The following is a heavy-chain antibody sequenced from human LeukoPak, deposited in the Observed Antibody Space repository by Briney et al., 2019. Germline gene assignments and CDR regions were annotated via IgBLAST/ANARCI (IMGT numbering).Heavy chain of an antibody. Sequence: GGSLRLSCAASGFTFTAYWMSWVRQAPGKGLEWVANIKQDESVKHYVDSVKGRFTISRDNSKNTLYLQMNSLRAEDTAVYYCARQGDFWSGYPSDYWGQGTLVTVSS. V-gene: IGHV3-7*01. D-gene: IGHD3-3*01. CDR2: IKQDESVK. J-gene: IGHJ4*02. CDR1: GFTFTAYW. CDR3: ARQGDFWSGYPSDY.